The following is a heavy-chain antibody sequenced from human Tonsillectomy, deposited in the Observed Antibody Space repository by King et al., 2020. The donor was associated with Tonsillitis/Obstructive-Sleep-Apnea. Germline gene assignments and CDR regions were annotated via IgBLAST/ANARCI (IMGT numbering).Heavy chain of an antibody. CDR3: ARKGYSSGWYYLDY. D-gene: IGHD6-19*01. J-gene: IGHJ4*02. CDR2: IWYDGSNK. Sequence: VQLVESGGGVVQPGRSLRLSCVASGFTFSGSGMHWVRQAPGKGLEWVAVIWYDGSNKYYADSVKGRFTISRDNSKNTLYLQINSLRAEDTAVYYCARKGYSSGWYYLDYWGQGTLVTVSS. V-gene: IGHV3-33*01. CDR1: GFTFSGSG.